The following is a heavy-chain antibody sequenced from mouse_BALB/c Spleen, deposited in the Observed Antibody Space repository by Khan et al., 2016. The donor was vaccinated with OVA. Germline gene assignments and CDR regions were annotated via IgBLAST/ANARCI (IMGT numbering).Heavy chain of an antibody. V-gene: IGHV3-2*02. Sequence: EVELQESGPGLVKPSQSLSLTCTVTGYSITSDYAWNWIRQFPGNKLEWMGYIKYSGSTSYNPSLKSRFSITRNTSKNQFFLQLSSVTTEDTATYYCASSGTISTVVSTDFDYWGQGTTLTVSS. CDR3: ASSGTISTVVSTDFDY. D-gene: IGHD1-1*01. CDR1: GYSITSDYA. J-gene: IGHJ2*01. CDR2: IKYSGST.